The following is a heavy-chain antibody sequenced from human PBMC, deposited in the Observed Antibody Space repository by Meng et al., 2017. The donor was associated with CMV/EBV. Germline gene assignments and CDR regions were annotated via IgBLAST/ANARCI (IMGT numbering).Heavy chain of an antibody. CDR2: IYYSGGA. D-gene: IGHD3-22*01. Sequence: TSNSSSNYWGWSGQHPGKGLEWNGSIYYSGGAYYRPSLKSRVSMSVDTSKKKFSLKLSSVTAAGTAVYYCARDTWRERVTMKPRVDYWGQGTLVTVSS. V-gene: IGHV4-39*07. J-gene: IGHJ4*02. CDR1: TSNSSSNY. CDR3: ARDTWRERVTMKPRVDY.